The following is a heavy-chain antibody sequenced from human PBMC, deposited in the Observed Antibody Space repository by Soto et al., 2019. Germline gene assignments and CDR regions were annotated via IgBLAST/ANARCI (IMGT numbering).Heavy chain of an antibody. V-gene: IGHV2-5*02. D-gene: IGHD6-19*01. CDR1: GFSLSTSGVG. J-gene: IGHJ4*02. CDR2: IYWDDDK. Sequence: QITLKESGPTLVKPTQTLTLTCTFSGFSLSTSGVGVGWIRQPPGKALEWLALIYWDDDKRYSPSLKSRLTXTXXASKNQVVPTMTNMDPVDTATYYCAHSRVSGWYRYWGQGTLVTVSS. CDR3: AHSRVSGWYRY.